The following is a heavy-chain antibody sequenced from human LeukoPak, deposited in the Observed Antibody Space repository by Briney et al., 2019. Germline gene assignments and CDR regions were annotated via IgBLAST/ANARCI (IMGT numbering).Heavy chain of an antibody. CDR1: GGSISGSSYY. V-gene: IGHV4-39*01. J-gene: IGHJ4*02. Sequence: PSETLSLTCTVSGGSISGSSYYWGWIRQPPGKGLEWIGSIYYSGSTYYNPSLKSRVTISVDTSKNQFSLKLSSVTAADTAVYYCARARRGYCSGGSCYHRYYFDYWGQGTLVTVSS. D-gene: IGHD2-15*01. CDR3: ARARRGYCSGGSCYHRYYFDY. CDR2: IYYSGST.